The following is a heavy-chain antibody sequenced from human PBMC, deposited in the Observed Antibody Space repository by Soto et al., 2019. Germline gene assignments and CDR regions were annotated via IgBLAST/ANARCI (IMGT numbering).Heavy chain of an antibody. D-gene: IGHD2-2*01. CDR3: AKEHPYIVVVPAASSD. CDR2: ISGSGGST. CDR1: GFTFSSYA. J-gene: IGHJ4*02. Sequence: GGSLRLSCAASGFTFSSYAMSWVRQAPGKGLEWVSAISGSGGSTYYADSVKGRFTISRDNSKNTLYLQMNSLRAEDTAVYYCAKEHPYIVVVPAASSDWGQGTLVTVSS. V-gene: IGHV3-23*01.